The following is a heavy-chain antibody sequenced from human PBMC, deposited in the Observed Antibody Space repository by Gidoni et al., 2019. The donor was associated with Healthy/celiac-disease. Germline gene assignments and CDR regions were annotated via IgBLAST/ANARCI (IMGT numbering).Heavy chain of an antibody. CDR1: GGSIRSGGYY. Sequence: QVQLQESGPGLVKPSQTLSLTCTVSGGSIRSGGYYWSWIRQHPGKGLEWIGYIYYSGSTYYNPSLKSRVTISVDTSKNQFSLKLSSVTAADTAVYYCATLGAMVRGVIVDYWGQGTLVTVSS. J-gene: IGHJ4*02. CDR3: ATLGAMVRGVIVDY. V-gene: IGHV4-31*03. CDR2: IYYSGST. D-gene: IGHD3-10*01.